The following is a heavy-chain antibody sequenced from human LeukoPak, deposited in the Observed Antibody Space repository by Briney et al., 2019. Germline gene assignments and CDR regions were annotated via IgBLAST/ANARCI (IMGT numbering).Heavy chain of an antibody. J-gene: IGHJ3*01. CDR1: GFTFKSYG. CDR2: VSYDGTGK. Sequence: SGGSLRLSCAASGFTFKSYGMHWVRQAPGKGLVWVAVVSYDGTGKFYTDSVKGRFTISRDDSKNTLDLQMNSLSVDDTAVYYCVKGAAGSAYSASDVWGQGTMVTVSS. D-gene: IGHD3-22*01. CDR3: VKGAAGSAYSASDV. V-gene: IGHV3-30*18.